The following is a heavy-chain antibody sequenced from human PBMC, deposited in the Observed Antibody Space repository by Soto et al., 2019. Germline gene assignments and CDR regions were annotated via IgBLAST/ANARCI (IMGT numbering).Heavy chain of an antibody. D-gene: IGHD3-16*01. CDR3: ARDWFGIDY. CDR1: GYTFACYG. J-gene: IGHJ4*02. V-gene: IGHV1-18*01. Sequence: QVQLVQSGAEVKKPGASVKVSCKASGYTFACYGISWVRQAPGQGLEWMGWINPYNGNTNYAQKLQGRGTMTTDTSTNSTYMELRSLRSDDTAVYYCARDWFGIDYWGQGTLVTVSS. CDR2: INPYNGNT.